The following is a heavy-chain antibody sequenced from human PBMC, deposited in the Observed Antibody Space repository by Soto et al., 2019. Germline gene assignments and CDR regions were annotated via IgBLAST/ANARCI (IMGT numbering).Heavy chain of an antibody. Sequence: SVKVSCKASGYTFTSYYMHWVRQAPGQGLEWMGRIIPILGIANYAQKFQGRVTITADKSTSTAYMELSSLTSDDTAMYFCARGPLVVLTYLESGAQGTLVTVSS. V-gene: IGHV1-69*04. J-gene: IGHJ4*02. CDR1: GYTFTSYY. CDR2: IIPILGIA. CDR3: ARGPLVVLTYLES. D-gene: IGHD3-3*01.